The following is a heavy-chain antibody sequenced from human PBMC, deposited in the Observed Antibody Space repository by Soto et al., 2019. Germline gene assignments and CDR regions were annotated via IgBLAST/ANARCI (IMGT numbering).Heavy chain of an antibody. CDR1: GGSINDFY. J-gene: IGHJ4*02. D-gene: IGHD6-6*01. V-gene: IGHV4-59*01. CDR3: ARVGGVAARTFDY. CDR2: IYYSGST. Sequence: SETLSLTGTVSGGSINDFYWSWIRQPPGKGLEWIGYIYYSGSTDYNPSLKGRVTISVDTSKNQFSLKLRSVTAADTAVYYCARVGGVAARTFDYWGQGTLVTVSS.